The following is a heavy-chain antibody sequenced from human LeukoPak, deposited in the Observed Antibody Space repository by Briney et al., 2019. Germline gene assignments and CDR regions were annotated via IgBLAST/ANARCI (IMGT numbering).Heavy chain of an antibody. CDR1: GYTFTGYY. Sequence: GASVKVSCKASGYTFTGYYMHWVRQAPGQGLEWMGRINPNSGGTNYAQKFQGRVTMTRDTSISTAYMELSRLRSDDTAMYYCARVSGSYYYGSGSYYKFDYWGQGTLVTVSS. D-gene: IGHD3-10*01. J-gene: IGHJ4*02. CDR3: ARVSGSYYYGSGSYYKFDY. V-gene: IGHV1-2*06. CDR2: INPNSGGT.